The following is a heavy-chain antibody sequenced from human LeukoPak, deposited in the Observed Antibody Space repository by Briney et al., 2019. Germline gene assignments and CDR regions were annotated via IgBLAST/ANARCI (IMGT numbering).Heavy chain of an antibody. Sequence: GESLKISCNGSGYXFTNYWICWVRQMPGKGLEWMGIIYPGDSDTRYSPSFLGQVTISADKSISTAYLQWSSLKASDTAMYYCARAYCGGDCYSPYYFDYWGQGTLVTVSS. CDR2: IYPGDSDT. CDR3: ARAYCGGDCYSPYYFDY. V-gene: IGHV5-51*01. J-gene: IGHJ4*02. D-gene: IGHD2-21*02. CDR1: GYXFTNYW.